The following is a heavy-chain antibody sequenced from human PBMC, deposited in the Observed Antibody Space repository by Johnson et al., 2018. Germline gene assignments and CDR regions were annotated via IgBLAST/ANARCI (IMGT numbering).Heavy chain of an antibody. CDR3: AKGTVAADYMDV. Sequence: QEQLVQAGGGVVQPGRSLRLSCAASGFTFSSYGMHWVRQAPGKGLEWVAVISYDGSNKWYADSVKGRFTISRDNSKNTLYLEMNSLRAEDTAVYYCAKGTVAADYMDVWGKGTTVTVSS. CDR2: ISYDGSNK. V-gene: IGHV3-30*18. CDR1: GFTFSSYG. D-gene: IGHD2-15*01. J-gene: IGHJ6*03.